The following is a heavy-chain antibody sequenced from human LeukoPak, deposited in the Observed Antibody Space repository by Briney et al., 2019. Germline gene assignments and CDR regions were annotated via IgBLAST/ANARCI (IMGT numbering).Heavy chain of an antibody. CDR3: AKDGHPGWFDP. V-gene: IGHV3-30*18. D-gene: IGHD7-27*01. J-gene: IGHJ5*02. CDR1: RFIFSRYG. CDR2: ISYDGSNK. Sequence: PGRSLRLSCAASRFIFSRYGMLWVRQAPGQGLEWVAVISYDGSNKYYADSVKGRFTISRDNSKNTLYLQMNSLRAEDTSVYYCAKDGHPGWFDPWGQGTLVTVSS.